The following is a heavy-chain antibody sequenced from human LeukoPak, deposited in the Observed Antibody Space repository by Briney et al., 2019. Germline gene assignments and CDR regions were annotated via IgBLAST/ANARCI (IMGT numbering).Heavy chain of an antibody. CDR2: INPNSGGT. Sequence: AAVKVSCKASGYTFTGYYIHWVRQAPGQGLEWMGWINPNSGGTNYAQKFQGRVTMTRDTSISTAYMELSRLRSDDTAVYYCALDYYYGSGSYSDWGQGTLVTVSS. V-gene: IGHV1-2*02. CDR3: ALDYYYGSGSYSD. D-gene: IGHD3-10*01. J-gene: IGHJ4*02. CDR1: GYTFTGYY.